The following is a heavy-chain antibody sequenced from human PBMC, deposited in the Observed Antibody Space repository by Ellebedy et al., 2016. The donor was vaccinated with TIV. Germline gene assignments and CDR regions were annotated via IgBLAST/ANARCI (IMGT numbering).Heavy chain of an antibody. CDR2: ISPNGAGT. Sequence: GESLKISXAASGFSVSGQAMSWVRQAPGRGLEWVSGISPNGAGTYYADSVKGRFTISRDNSKNTLYLQMNSLRAEDTAVYYCARCPDAFDIWGQGTMVTVSS. CDR3: ARCPDAFDI. V-gene: IGHV3-23*01. J-gene: IGHJ3*02. D-gene: IGHD4/OR15-4a*01. CDR1: GFSVSGQA.